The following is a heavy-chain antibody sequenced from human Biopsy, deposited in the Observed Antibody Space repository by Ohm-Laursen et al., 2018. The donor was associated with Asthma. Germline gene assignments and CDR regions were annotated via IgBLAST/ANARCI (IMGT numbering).Heavy chain of an antibody. CDR1: GASINSGGYS. J-gene: IGHJ6*02. CDR2: LFHRWAT. CDR3: ARMNTLIQAANYFSYAMDV. V-gene: IGHV4-30-2*01. Sequence: PSETLSLTCTVSGASINSGGYSWDLIPQPPRKGLEFFSYLFHRWATPYNPSLKSRVTISVDRSQRQFSLKVNSVTAADTAVYYCARMNTLIQAANYFSYAMDVWGQGTTVTVSS. D-gene: IGHD3-9*01.